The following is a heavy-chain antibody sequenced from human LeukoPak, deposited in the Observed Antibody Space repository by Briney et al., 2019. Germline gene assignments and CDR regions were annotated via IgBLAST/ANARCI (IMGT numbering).Heavy chain of an antibody. D-gene: IGHD3-10*01. J-gene: IGHJ5*02. V-gene: IGHV4-31*11. Sequence: PSQTLSLTCAVSGGSISSADFYWSWIRQHPGKGLEWIGFIYYSGSAYYNPSLKSRVTISVDTSKNQVSLKLSSVTAADTAVYYCARGKNYYGSGSYYNAKPRPLNGFDPWGQGTLVTVSS. CDR1: GGSISSADFY. CDR3: ARGKNYYGSGSYYNAKPRPLNGFDP. CDR2: IYYSGSA.